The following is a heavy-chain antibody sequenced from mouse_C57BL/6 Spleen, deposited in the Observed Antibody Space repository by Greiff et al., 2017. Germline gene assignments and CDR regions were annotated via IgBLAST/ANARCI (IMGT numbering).Heavy chain of an antibody. CDR1: GYTFTSYW. D-gene: IGHD1-1*01. V-gene: IGHV1-69*01. CDR3: ARSEGSSSAWFAY. J-gene: IGHJ3*01. CDR2: IDPSDSYT. Sequence: QVQLQQPGAELVMPGASVKLSCKASGYTFTSYWMHWVKQRPGQGLEWIGEIDPSDSYTNYNQKFKGKSTLTVDKSSRTAYMQLSSLTSEDSAVYYCARSEGSSSAWFAYWGQGTLVTVSA.